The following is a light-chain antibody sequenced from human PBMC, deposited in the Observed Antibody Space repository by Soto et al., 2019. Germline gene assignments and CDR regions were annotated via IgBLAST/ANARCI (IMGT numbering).Light chain of an antibody. CDR2: GAS. Sequence: EIVMTQSPATLSVSPGERATLSCRASQSVSSNLAWYQQKPGQAPRLLIYGASTRATGIPARFSGSGSGTEFTLTISRLQSEDFAVYYCQQYNNWPLYTFGQGTKLEIK. CDR3: QQYNNWPLYT. V-gene: IGKV3-15*01. J-gene: IGKJ2*01. CDR1: QSVSSN.